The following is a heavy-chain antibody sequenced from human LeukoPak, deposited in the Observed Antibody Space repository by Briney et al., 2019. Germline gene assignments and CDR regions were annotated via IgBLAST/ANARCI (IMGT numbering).Heavy chain of an antibody. Sequence: PGGSLRLSCAAPGFTFSSYGMHWVRQAPGKGLEWVAFIRYDGSNNYYADSVKGRFTISRDNSKNTLYLQMNSLRAEDTAVYYCAKEKHITIFGVASPPYFDYWGQGTLVTVSS. CDR2: IRYDGSNN. J-gene: IGHJ4*02. D-gene: IGHD3-3*01. CDR1: GFTFSSYG. V-gene: IGHV3-30*02. CDR3: AKEKHITIFGVASPPYFDY.